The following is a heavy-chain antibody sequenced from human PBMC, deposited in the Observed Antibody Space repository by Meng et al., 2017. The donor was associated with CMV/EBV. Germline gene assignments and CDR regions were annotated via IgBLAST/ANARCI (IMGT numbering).Heavy chain of an antibody. D-gene: IGHD3-3*01. J-gene: IGHJ6*02. CDR1: GFTFSSYE. CDR3: ARGPTYSDFWRGDRPHYGVDV. CDR2: ISSSGSTI. V-gene: IGHV3-48*03. Sequence: GGSLRLSCAASGFTFSSYEMNWVRQGPGKGLEWVSYISSSGSTIYYADSVKGRFTISRDNATNSLYLQMNSLRAEDTAVYYWARGPTYSDFWRGDRPHYGVDVWGQGTTVTVSS.